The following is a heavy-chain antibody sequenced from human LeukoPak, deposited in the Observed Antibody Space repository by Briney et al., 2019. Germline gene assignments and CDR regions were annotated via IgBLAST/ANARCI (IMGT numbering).Heavy chain of an antibody. J-gene: IGHJ4*02. Sequence: SETLSLTCAVYDESLSDYYWSWIREPPGRGVEWIGEVNHGGTTNYNPSLKSRVIISADTSKNQFSLKLNSVTAADTAVYYCARVVYGDSSKDFDYWGQGTLVTVSS. CDR3: ARVVYGDSSKDFDY. CDR1: DESLSDYY. V-gene: IGHV4-34*01. CDR2: VNHGGTT. D-gene: IGHD4-17*01.